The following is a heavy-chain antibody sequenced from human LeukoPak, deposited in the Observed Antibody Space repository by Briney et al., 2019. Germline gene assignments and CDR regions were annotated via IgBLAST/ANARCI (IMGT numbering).Heavy chain of an antibody. J-gene: IGHJ5*02. V-gene: IGHV3-23*01. Sequence: GGSLRLSCAASGFTFSSYGMSWVRQAPGKGLEWVSAISGSGGSTYYADSVKGRFTISRDNSKNTLYLQMNSLRAEDTAVYYCAKRGVCVGSGGSCYSDVWFDPWGQGTLVTVSS. CDR2: ISGSGGST. CDR3: AKRGVCVGSGGSCYSDVWFDP. D-gene: IGHD2-15*01. CDR1: GFTFSSYG.